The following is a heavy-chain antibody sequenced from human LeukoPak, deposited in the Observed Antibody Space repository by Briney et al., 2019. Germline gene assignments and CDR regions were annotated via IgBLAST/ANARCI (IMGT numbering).Heavy chain of an antibody. V-gene: IGHV3-48*01. CDR1: GFTFSSYS. J-gene: IGHJ4*02. CDR2: ISSRSSNI. CDR3: ATRYCSGGSCYSPSYYFDY. D-gene: IGHD2-15*01. Sequence: AGGSLRLSCAASGFTFSSYSMNWVRQAPGEGLEWVSYISSRSSNIYYADSVKGRFTISRDNAKHSLYLRMNSLRAEDTAVYYCATRYCSGGSCYSPSYYFDYWGQGTLVTVSS.